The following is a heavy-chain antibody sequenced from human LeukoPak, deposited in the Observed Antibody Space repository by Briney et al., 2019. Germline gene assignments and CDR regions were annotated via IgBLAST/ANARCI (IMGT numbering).Heavy chain of an antibody. CDR3: ARARSSGKRHNWFDP. CDR2: IYTSGST. CDR1: GGSISSGSYY. D-gene: IGHD6-19*01. J-gene: IGHJ5*02. Sequence: SQTLSLTRTVSGGSISSGSYYWSWIRQPAGKGLEWIGRIYTSGSTNYNPSLKSRVTISVDTSENQFSLKLSSVTAADTAVYYCARARSSGKRHNWFDPWGQGTLVTVSS. V-gene: IGHV4-61*02.